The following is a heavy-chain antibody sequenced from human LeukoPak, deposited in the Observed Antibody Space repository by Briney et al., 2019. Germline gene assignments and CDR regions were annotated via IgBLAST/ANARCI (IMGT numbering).Heavy chain of an antibody. Sequence: SETLSLTCTVSGGSVSKYFWSWIRQTPGKALEWIAYIYSDGRTNYNPSLKSRVTISIDTSKNQFSLKMSSVTAADTAVYYCARHPSWPDYGGTYDYWGQGTLVTVSS. D-gene: IGHD4-23*01. CDR3: ARHPSWPDYGGTYDY. CDR1: GGSVSKYF. V-gene: IGHV4-59*08. J-gene: IGHJ4*02. CDR2: IYSDGRT.